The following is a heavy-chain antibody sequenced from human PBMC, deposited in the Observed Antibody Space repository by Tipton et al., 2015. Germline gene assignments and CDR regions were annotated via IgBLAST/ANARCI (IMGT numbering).Heavy chain of an antibody. CDR2: INWNSGSI. J-gene: IGHJ4*02. CDR3: AKGDCSSSSCNSGYFYF. V-gene: IGHV3-9*01. Sequence: SLRLSCAASGFTFGDYAMHWVRQAPGKGLEWVSGINWNSGSIDYADSVKGRFTISRDNAKNSLYLQMNSLRAEDTAFYYCAKGDCSSSSCNSGYFYFWGQGTLVTVSS. D-gene: IGHD2-2*02. CDR1: GFTFGDYA.